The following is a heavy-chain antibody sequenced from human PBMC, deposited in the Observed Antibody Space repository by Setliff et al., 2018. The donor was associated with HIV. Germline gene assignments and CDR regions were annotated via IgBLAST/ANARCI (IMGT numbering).Heavy chain of an antibody. J-gene: IGHJ4*02. CDR3: ARATEAGTINY. V-gene: IGHV1-46*01. CDR2: INPSGGGT. Sequence: ASVKVSCKASGYTFTSYYMHWVRRAPGQGLEWMGIINPSGGGTTYARKFQGRVTVTRDTSTTTVYMELSGLRSEDTAVYYCARATEAGTINYWGQGTRVTVSS. D-gene: IGHD1-1*01. CDR1: GYTFTSYY.